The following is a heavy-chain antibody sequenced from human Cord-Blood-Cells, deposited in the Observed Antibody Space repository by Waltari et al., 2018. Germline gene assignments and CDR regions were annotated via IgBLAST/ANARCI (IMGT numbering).Heavy chain of an antibody. J-gene: IGHJ4*02. CDR2: IGGRGGRT. CDR3: AKFHSSSWLWFDY. CDR1: GFTFSSYA. D-gene: IGHD6-13*01. V-gene: IGHV3-23*01. Sequence: EVQLLESGGGLVQPGGSLRLSCAASGFTFSSYAMSCVRQVPGKGLEWVSAIGGRGGRTYDADPVKGRFTISIDNSKNTRYLQMSSRRAEDTAVYYCAKFHSSSWLWFDYWGQGTLVTVSS.